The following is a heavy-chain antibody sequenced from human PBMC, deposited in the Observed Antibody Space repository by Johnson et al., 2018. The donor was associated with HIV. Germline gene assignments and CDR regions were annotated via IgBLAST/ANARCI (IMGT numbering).Heavy chain of an antibody. CDR2: ISYDGSIK. CDR3: ARNSGNGLVLRGDAFDM. Sequence: QVQLVESGGGVVQPGKSLRLSCAASGFTFSSSAMHWVRQAPGQGLQWVALISYDGSIKYFADPVKGRFTISRDNSKNTLHLQMNSLRPEDTAVYYCARNSGNGLVLRGDAFDMWGQGTMVTVSS. CDR1: GFTFSSSA. V-gene: IGHV3-30-3*01. D-gene: IGHD2-8*01. J-gene: IGHJ3*02.